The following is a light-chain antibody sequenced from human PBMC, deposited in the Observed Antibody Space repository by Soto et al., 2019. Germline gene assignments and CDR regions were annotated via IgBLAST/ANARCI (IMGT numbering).Light chain of an antibody. V-gene: IGKV1-39*01. CDR2: GAS. Sequence: DIQMTQSPSSLSASVGDRVTITCRASQTISTYLNWYQHKPGTAPKLLIYGASSLQSGVPSRFSGIGSGTDFTLTINSLQPEDFATYYCQQLNSHPRTFGQGTKLEIK. CDR3: QQLNSHPRT. CDR1: QTISTY. J-gene: IGKJ2*01.